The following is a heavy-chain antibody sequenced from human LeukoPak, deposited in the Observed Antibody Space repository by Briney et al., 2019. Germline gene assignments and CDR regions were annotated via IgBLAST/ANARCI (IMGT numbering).Heavy chain of an antibody. V-gene: IGHV3-23*01. CDR1: GFTFSSYA. D-gene: IGHD3-16*02. J-gene: IGHJ4*02. CDR3: ARGGYSYGSQYYFDY. CDR2: ISGSGDST. Sequence: GGSLRLSCAASGFTFSSYAMTWVRQAPGKGLEWVSAISGSGDSTHYADSVKGRFTISRDISKNTLYLQMNSLTAEDTAVYFCARGGYSYGSQYYFDYWGQGTLVTVFS.